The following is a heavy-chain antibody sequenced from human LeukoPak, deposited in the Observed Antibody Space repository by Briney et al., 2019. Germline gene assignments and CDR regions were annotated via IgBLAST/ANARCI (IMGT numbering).Heavy chain of an antibody. J-gene: IGHJ4*02. CDR3: ASVLRGSGSDHFDY. V-gene: IGHV3-53*01. CDR2: IYSGGST. D-gene: IGHD1-26*01. CDR1: GFTVSSNY. Sequence: GGSLRLSCAASGFTVSSNYMSWVRQAPGKGLEWVSVIYSGGSTYYADSVKGRFTISRDNSKNTLYLQMNSLRAEDTAVYYCASVLRGSGSDHFDYWGQGTLVTVSS.